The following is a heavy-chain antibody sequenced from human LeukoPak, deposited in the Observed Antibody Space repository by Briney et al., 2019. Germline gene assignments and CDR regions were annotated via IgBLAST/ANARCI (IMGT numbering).Heavy chain of an antibody. Sequence: GGSLRLSCADPGFTFSSYAMTWVRQAPGKGLEWVSAVCGSGGSTYYADSVKGRFTISRDNSKNTLYLQMNSLRVDKSAVCYLGRGGVRYCSGGICYRLYYFGYWGQGTLVTVSS. CDR1: GFTFSSYA. V-gene: IGHV3-23*01. CDR2: VCGSGGST. CDR3: GRGGVRYCSGGICYRLYYFGY. D-gene: IGHD2-15*01. J-gene: IGHJ4*02.